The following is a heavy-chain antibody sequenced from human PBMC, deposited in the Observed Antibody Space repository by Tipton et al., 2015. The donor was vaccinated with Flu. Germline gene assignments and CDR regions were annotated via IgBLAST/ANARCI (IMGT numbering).Heavy chain of an antibody. CDR1: GDSISSYY. Sequence: TLSLTCTVSGDSISSYYWSWIRQPAGKGLEWIGRIYTSGSTNYKASLKSRVTMSVDTSKNQFSLKLSSVTVADTAVYYCARDYLLGDLSFFDNWGQGTLVTVSS. J-gene: IGHJ4*02. CDR2: IYTSGST. CDR3: ARDYLLGDLSFFDN. D-gene: IGHD3-16*02. V-gene: IGHV4-4*07.